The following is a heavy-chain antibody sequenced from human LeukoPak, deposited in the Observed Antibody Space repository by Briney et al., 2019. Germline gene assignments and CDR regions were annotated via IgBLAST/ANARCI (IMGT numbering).Heavy chain of an antibody. V-gene: IGHV3-48*01. D-gene: IGHD6-13*01. J-gene: IGHJ5*02. CDR2: ISSSSSTI. CDR1: GFTFSSYS. CDR3: AKAGIINISWNWFDP. Sequence: GGSLRLSCAASGFTFSSYSMNWVRQAPGKGLEWVSYISSSSSTIYYADSVKGRFTISRDNSKNTLYLQMNSLRVEDTAVYYCAKAGIINISWNWFDPWGQGTLVTVSS.